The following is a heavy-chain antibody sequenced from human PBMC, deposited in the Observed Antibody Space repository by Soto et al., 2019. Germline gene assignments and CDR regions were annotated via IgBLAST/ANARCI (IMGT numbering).Heavy chain of an antibody. D-gene: IGHD3-3*01. CDR3: ARGGTIFGVVIIPPKYNGFDP. Sequence: ASVKVSCKASGYTFTSYYFNCLRQAAGLGLGKPGRLLPSRGNTGYGDKYRDRVTISSRTTISTDYMELSSLRSEDTAVYYCARGGTIFGVVIIPPKYNGFDPWGQGTLVTVSS. V-gene: IGHV1-8*02. CDR1: GYTFTSYY. J-gene: IGHJ5*02. CDR2: LLPSRGNT.